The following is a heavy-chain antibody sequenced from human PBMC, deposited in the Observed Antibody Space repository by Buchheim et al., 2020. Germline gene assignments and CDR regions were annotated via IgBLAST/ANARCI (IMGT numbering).Heavy chain of an antibody. V-gene: IGHV4-59*01. CDR3: ARLNDFWSGYWDY. CDR2: IYYSGTA. D-gene: IGHD3-3*01. J-gene: IGHJ4*02. CDR1: NGSISNYY. Sequence: QVQLQESGPGLVKPSETLSLTSTVSNGSISNYYWTWIRQSPGRDLEWIGHIYYSGTATYNPSLKSRVTISVDTFKDQFTLKLNSVTAADTAVYYCARLNDFWSGYWDYWGQGIL.